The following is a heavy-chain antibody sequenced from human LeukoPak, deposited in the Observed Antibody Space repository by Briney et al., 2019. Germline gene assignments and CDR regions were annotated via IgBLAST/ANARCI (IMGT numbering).Heavy chain of an antibody. CDR3: ARSPLESRRRGDNFFCDY. V-gene: IGHV4-34*01. CDR1: GGSFTGYY. Sequence: PSETLSLTCAVYGGSFTGYYWSWIRQPPEKGLEWIGEINDGGSTNYNPSLKSRVAISVDTSKNQFSMNLTSVTAADTAMYYCARSPLESRRRGDNFFCDYWGQGMLVTVSS. CDR2: INDGGST. D-gene: IGHD5-24*01. J-gene: IGHJ4*02.